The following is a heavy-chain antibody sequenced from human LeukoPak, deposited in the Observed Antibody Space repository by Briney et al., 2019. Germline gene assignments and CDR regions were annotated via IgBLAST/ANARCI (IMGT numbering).Heavy chain of an antibody. CDR2: ISYHGDIT. Sequence: PGGSLRLSCAASGFTFSSYAMHWVRQAPGKGLEGVALISYHGDITYYADSVKGRFTLSRDNSKTTLFLQLNSLRAEDTAVYYCARDSTYYYDSGSSGPHYFDFWGQGTLVTVSS. CDR3: ARDSTYYYDSGSSGPHYFDF. D-gene: IGHD3-10*01. CDR1: GFTFSSYA. J-gene: IGHJ4*02. V-gene: IGHV3-30*01.